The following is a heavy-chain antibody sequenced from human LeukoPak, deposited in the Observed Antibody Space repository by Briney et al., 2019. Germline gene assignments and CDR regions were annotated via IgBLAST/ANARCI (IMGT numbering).Heavy chain of an antibody. Sequence: GGSLRLSCAASGFTFSSYSMNWVRQAPGKGLEWVSSISSSSSYIYYADSVKGRFTISRDNAKNSLYLQMNSLRAEDTAVYYCARGSIQGWNYSQYYFDYWGQGTLVTVSS. CDR3: ARGSIQGWNYSQYYFDY. CDR1: GFTFSSYS. CDR2: ISSSSSYI. V-gene: IGHV3-21*04. D-gene: IGHD1-7*01. J-gene: IGHJ4*02.